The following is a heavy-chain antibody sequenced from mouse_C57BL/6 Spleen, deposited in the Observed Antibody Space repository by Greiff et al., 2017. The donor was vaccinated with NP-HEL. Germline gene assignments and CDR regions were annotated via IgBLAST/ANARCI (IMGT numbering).Heavy chain of an antibody. CDR2: INPNNGGT. CDR3: AREEGYDGYYFSWFAY. CDR1: GYTFTDYN. J-gene: IGHJ3*01. Sequence: EVQLQQSGPELVKPGASVKMSCRASGYTFTDYNMHWVKQSHGKSLEWIGYINPNNGGTSYNQKFKGKATLTVNKSSSTAYMELRSLTSEDSAVYYCAREEGYDGYYFSWFAYWGQGTLVTVSA. V-gene: IGHV1-22*01. D-gene: IGHD2-3*01.